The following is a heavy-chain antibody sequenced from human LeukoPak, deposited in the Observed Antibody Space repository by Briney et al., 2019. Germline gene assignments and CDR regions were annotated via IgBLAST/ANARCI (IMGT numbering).Heavy chain of an antibody. J-gene: IGHJ4*02. CDR3: AGHGGFLEWLLSTVDY. V-gene: IGHV4-38-2*01. Sequence: PSETLSLTCAVSGYSISSGYYWGWIRQPPGKGLEWIGSIYHSGSTYYNPSLKSRVTISVDTSKNQFSLKLSSVTAADTAVHYCAGHGGFLEWLLSTVDYWGQGTLVTVSS. CDR2: IYHSGST. D-gene: IGHD3-3*01. CDR1: GYSISSGYY.